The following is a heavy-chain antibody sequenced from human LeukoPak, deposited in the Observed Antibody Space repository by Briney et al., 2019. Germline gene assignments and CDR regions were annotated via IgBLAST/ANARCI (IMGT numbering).Heavy chain of an antibody. Sequence: ASVKVSCKASGYTFTRYDINWVRQATGQGLEWMGWMNPKSGNTGHAQKFQGRVTITRDTSISTVYMELSSLRSEDTAVYYCARGIEYSSGWYREGPWGQGTLVTVSS. V-gene: IGHV1-8*03. D-gene: IGHD6-19*01. CDR2: MNPKSGNT. J-gene: IGHJ5*02. CDR1: GYTFTRYD. CDR3: ARGIEYSSGWYREGP.